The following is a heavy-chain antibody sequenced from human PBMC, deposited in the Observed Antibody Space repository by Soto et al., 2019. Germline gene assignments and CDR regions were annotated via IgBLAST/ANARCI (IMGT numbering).Heavy chain of an antibody. CDR1: GGTFSNYA. J-gene: IGHJ4*02. D-gene: IGHD4-17*01. Sequence: QVRLVQSGAEVKKPGSSVKVSCKASGGTFSNYAIGWVRQAPGQGLEWMGGIILPFGTANYAQKFQGRVTSTADESMTTAYMALSGLRSEDTAVYYCARGPDYAGYFAYWGQGTLVTVSS. V-gene: IGHV1-69*12. CDR2: IILPFGTA. CDR3: ARGPDYAGYFAY.